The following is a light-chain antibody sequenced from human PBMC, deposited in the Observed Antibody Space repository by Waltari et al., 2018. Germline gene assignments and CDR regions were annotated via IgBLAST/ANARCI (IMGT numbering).Light chain of an antibody. CDR3: SSYTPTSILV. CDR1: SSDGGSDIY. V-gene: IGLV2-14*03. Sequence: QSALTQPASVSGSPGQSLTLSCPGTSSDGGSDIYVSWYQQHPGTPPKLLIYDVTKRPSGVSGRFSGSKSGNTASLTISGLQPEDEADYFCSSYTPTSILVFGGGTKLTV. J-gene: IGLJ2*01. CDR2: DVT.